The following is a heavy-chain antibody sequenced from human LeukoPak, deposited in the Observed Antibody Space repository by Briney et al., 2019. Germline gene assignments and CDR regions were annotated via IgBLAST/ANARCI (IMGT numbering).Heavy chain of an antibody. J-gene: IGHJ4*02. Sequence: PGGALRLSCAASGLTCRNYYFSWVRQAPGKGRECISYISDDGSYANYADSVRGRCTISRDNAKNPLFLQMTSLRVEDTAVYYCARTMGRGPGGHFDYWGQGTLVTVSS. CDR3: ARTMGRGPGGHFDY. D-gene: IGHD3-10*01. CDR1: GLTCRNYY. V-gene: IGHV3-11*03. CDR2: ISDDGSYA.